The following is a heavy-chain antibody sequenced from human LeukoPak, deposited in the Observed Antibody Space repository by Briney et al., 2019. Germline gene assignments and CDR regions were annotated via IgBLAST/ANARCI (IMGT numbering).Heavy chain of an antibody. CDR2: ISAGGGST. CDR3: AQLYVEDY. Sequence: GGSLRLSCAVSDFTFSDYAMSWVRQAPGRGLEWVSGISAGGGSTYYADSVKGRFTISKDKSKNTLDLQMNSLRVEDTAVYYCAQLYVEDYWGQGTLVTVSS. V-gene: IGHV3-23*01. CDR1: DFTFSDYA. J-gene: IGHJ4*02. D-gene: IGHD2-2*02.